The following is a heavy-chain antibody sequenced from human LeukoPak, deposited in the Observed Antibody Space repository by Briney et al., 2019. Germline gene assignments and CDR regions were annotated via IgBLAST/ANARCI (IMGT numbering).Heavy chain of an antibody. CDR3: ARAVRGYGDPRRGFYYFDY. CDR1: GYTFISYD. V-gene: IGHV1-8*01. CDR2: MNPNSGNT. D-gene: IGHD4-17*01. Sequence: ASVKVSCKASGYTFISYDINWVRQATGQGLEWMGWMNPNSGNTGYAQKFQGRVTMTRNTSISTAYMELSSLTSEDTAVYFCARAVRGYGDPRRGFYYFDYWGQGTLVTVSS. J-gene: IGHJ4*02.